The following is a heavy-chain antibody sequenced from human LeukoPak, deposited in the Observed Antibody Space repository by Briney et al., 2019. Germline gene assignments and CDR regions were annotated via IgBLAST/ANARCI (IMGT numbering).Heavy chain of an antibody. V-gene: IGHV3-23*01. CDR3: AKAAYGDYAGAFDI. CDR1: GFTFSTYA. J-gene: IGHJ3*02. D-gene: IGHD4-17*01. Sequence: GGSLRLSCAASGFTFSTYAMTWVRQAPGKGLEWISSISGSGAGKFYAAPVKGRFTTSRDNSKNTLYVQMNSLRAEDTAVYYCAKAAYGDYAGAFDIWGQGTMVIVSS. CDR2: ISGSGAGK.